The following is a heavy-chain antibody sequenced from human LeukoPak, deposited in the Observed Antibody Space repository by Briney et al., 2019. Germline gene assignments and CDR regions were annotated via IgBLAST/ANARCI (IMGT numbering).Heavy chain of an antibody. CDR1: GVSVSSGSYY. Sequence: SETLSLTCTVSGVSVSSGSYYWSWIRQPPGRGLEWIGYIYYSGSTNYNPSLKSRVTISVDTSKNQFSLKLSSVTAADTAVYCCARGSGGYRSHWYFDLWGRGTLVTVSS. J-gene: IGHJ2*01. CDR3: ARGSGGYRSHWYFDL. CDR2: IYYSGST. V-gene: IGHV4-61*01. D-gene: IGHD3-10*01.